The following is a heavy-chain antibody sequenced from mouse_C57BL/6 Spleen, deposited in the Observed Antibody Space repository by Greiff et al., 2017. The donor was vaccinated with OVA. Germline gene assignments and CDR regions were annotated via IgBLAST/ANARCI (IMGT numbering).Heavy chain of an antibody. Sequence: VQLQQPGTDLVKPGASVKLSCKASGYTFTSYWMHWVKQRPGQGLEWIGNINTSNGGTKYNEKFKSKATLTVDKSSSTAYMQLSSLASEDSAVYYGARWGVFAYWGQGTLVTVSA. CDR1: GYTFTSYW. CDR2: INTSNGGT. V-gene: IGHV1-53*01. J-gene: IGHJ3*01. CDR3: ARWGVFAY.